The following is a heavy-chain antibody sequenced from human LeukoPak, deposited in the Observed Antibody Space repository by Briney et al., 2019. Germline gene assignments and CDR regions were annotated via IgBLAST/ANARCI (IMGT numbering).Heavy chain of an antibody. D-gene: IGHD3-22*01. CDR1: GGTFSSYA. Sequence: SVKVSCKASGGTFSSYAISWVRQAPGQGLEWMGGVIPIFGTANYAQKFQGRVTITADESTSTAYMELSSLRSEDTAVYYCARASSSGSLTADFDYWGQGTLVTVSS. CDR3: ARASSSGSLTADFDY. J-gene: IGHJ4*02. V-gene: IGHV1-69*01. CDR2: VIPIFGTA.